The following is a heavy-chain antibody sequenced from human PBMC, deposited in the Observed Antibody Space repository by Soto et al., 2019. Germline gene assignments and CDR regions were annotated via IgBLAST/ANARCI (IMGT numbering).Heavy chain of an antibody. CDR2: VYYTGTT. CDR3: ARDIAAVPRAFDY. J-gene: IGHJ4*02. V-gene: IGHV4-59*01. Sequence: PSETLSLTCTVSGGSISSYFYIWVRQPPGKGLEWIGSVYYTGTTDYNPSLKSRVTISEDTSKTQFSLNLRSVTAADTAVYYCARDIAAVPRAFDYWGRGTLVNVCS. D-gene: IGHD6-13*01. CDR1: GGSISSYF.